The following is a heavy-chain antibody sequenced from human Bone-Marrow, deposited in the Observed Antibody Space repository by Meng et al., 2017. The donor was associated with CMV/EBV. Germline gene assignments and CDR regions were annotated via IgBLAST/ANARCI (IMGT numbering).Heavy chain of an antibody. CDR1: GGSISSSSYY. Sequence: QLQLQESGPGRVKPSETLSLTCTVSGGSISSSSYYWGWIRQPPGKGLEWIGSIYYSGSTYYNPSLKSRVTISVDTSKNQFSLKLSSVTAADTAVYYCARDSTMGGGFDPWGQGTLVTVSS. CDR2: IYYSGST. CDR3: ARDSTMGGGFDP. V-gene: IGHV4-39*07. D-gene: IGHD3-10*01. J-gene: IGHJ5*02.